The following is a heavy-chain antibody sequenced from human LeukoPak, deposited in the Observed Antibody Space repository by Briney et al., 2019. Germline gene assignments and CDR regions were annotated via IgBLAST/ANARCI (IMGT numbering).Heavy chain of an antibody. CDR2: INSDGSSA. J-gene: IGHJ6*02. CDR3: ARGSDYYGMDV. V-gene: IGHV3-74*03. Sequence: GGSLRLSCAASGFTFSNYWMHWVRQAPGKGLVWVSRINSDGSSATYADSAKGRFTISRDNAKNTPYLQMNSLRAEDTAVYYCARGSDYYGMDVWGQGTTVTVSS. D-gene: IGHD2-15*01. CDR1: GFTFSNYW.